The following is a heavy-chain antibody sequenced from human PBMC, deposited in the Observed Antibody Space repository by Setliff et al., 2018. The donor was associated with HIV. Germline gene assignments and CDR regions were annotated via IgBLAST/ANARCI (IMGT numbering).Heavy chain of an antibody. CDR2: IGGHGSII. D-gene: IGHD3-9*01. V-gene: IGHV3-48*03. CDR3: VRDTFDGRSYYGWDV. CDR1: GLIFSSYE. Sequence: GSLRLSCAASGLIFSSYEMNWVRQAPGKGLEWISFIGGHGSIIHYADSVKGRFTISRDNAKNTLYLQMNSLRTEDTAVYYCVRDTFDGRSYYGWDVWGQGTTVTVSS. J-gene: IGHJ6*02.